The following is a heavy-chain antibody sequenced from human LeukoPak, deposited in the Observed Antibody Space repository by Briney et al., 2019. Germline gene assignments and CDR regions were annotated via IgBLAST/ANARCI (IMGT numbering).Heavy chain of an antibody. CDR2: IIPIFGIA. CDR1: GGTFSSYA. Sequence: GASVKVSCKASGGTFSSYAISWVRQAPGQGLEWMGGIIPIFGIANYAQKFQGRVTITADESTSTAYMELSSLRSEDTAVYSCASRLGYCSSTSCPYFDYWGQGTLVTVSS. J-gene: IGHJ4*02. D-gene: IGHD2-2*01. CDR3: ASRLGYCSSTSCPYFDY. V-gene: IGHV1-69*13.